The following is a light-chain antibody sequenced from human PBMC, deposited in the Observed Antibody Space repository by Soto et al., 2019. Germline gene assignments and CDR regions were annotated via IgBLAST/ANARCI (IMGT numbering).Light chain of an antibody. V-gene: IGKV4-1*01. CDR2: WAS. Sequence: DIVMTQSPDSLAVSLGERATINCKSSQSVLYSSNNKNYLAWYQQKPGQPPKLLIYWASTRESRVPDRFSGSGSGTDFTLTISSLQAEDVAVYYCQQDYSPPWTFGQGTKVEIK. CDR3: QQDYSPPWT. J-gene: IGKJ1*01. CDR1: QSVLYSSNNKNY.